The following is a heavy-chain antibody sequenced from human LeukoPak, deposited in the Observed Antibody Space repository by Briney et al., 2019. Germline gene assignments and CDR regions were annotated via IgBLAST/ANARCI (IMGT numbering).Heavy chain of an antibody. CDR3: ARSGTGSGWYGVPCDY. D-gene: IGHD6-19*01. J-gene: IGHJ4*02. CDR2: ISAYNGNT. CDR1: GYTFTSYG. Sequence: ASVNVSCKASGYTFTSYGISWVLQAPGQGLEWMGWISAYNGNTNYAQKLQGRVTMTTDTSTSTAYMELRSLRSDDTAVYYCARSGTGSGWYGVPCDYWGQGTLVTVSS. V-gene: IGHV1-18*01.